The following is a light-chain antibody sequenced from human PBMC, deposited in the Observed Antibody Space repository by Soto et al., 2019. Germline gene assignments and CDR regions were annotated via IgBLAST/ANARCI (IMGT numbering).Light chain of an antibody. CDR3: QQYNTYSLT. CDR1: QSISSW. V-gene: IGKV1-5*01. J-gene: IGKJ1*01. Sequence: DIQMTQSPSTLSASVGDRVTITCRASQSISSWLAWYQQKPGKAPKLLIYDASTLESGVPSSFSGSGSGTEFTLTISSLQPDDFGTYYCQQYNTYSLTFGQGTKVDIK. CDR2: DAS.